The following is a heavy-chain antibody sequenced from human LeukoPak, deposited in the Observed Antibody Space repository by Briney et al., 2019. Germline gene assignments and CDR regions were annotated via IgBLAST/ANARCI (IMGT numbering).Heavy chain of an antibody. Sequence: SDTLSLTCTVSGGSISTSSYYWGWIRQPPGKGLEWIVTISYSGSTYYNPSLKSRVTISSDTSKNQFSLRLSSVTAANTAIYYCAKQNSNYYVGIVDYWGQGTLVTVSS. D-gene: IGHD4-11*01. V-gene: IGHV4-39*01. CDR2: ISYSGST. CDR1: GGSISTSSYY. J-gene: IGHJ4*02. CDR3: AKQNSNYYVGIVDY.